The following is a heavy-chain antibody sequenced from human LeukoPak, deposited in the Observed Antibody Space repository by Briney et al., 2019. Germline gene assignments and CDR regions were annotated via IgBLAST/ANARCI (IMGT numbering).Heavy chain of an antibody. J-gene: IGHJ6*02. Sequence: PGGSLRLSCAASGFTFSSYGMHWVRQAPGKGLEWVALIRYDGSNKYYADSVKGRFTISRDNSKNTLYLQMNSLRAEDTAVYYCAKDLGIRYFDWTSYYYGMDVWGQGTTVTVSS. CDR1: GFTFSSYG. D-gene: IGHD3-9*01. V-gene: IGHV3-30*02. CDR2: IRYDGSNK. CDR3: AKDLGIRYFDWTSYYYGMDV.